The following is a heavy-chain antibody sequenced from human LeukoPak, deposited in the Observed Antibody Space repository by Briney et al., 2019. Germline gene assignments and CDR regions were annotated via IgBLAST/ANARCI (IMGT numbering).Heavy chain of an antibody. V-gene: IGHV3-30*03. CDR2: ISYDGSNK. CDR1: GFTFSSYG. D-gene: IGHD6-13*01. CDR3: ARVRYSSPDY. Sequence: GGSLRLSCAASGFTFSSYGMHWVRQAPGKGLEWVAVISYDGSNKYYADSVKGRFTISRDNSKNTLYLQMNSLRAEDTAVYYCARVRYSSPDYWGQGTLVTVSS. J-gene: IGHJ4*02.